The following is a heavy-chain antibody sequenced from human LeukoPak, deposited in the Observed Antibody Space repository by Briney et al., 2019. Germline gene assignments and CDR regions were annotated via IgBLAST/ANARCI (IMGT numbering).Heavy chain of an antibody. CDR2: ISSSGNTI. V-gene: IGHV3-48*03. CDR1: GFTFSSYE. D-gene: IGHD1-14*01. J-gene: IGHJ3*02. Sequence: GGSLRLSCAASGFTFSSYEMNWVRQAPGKGLEWVSYISSSGNTIYYADSVKGRFTISRDNAKNSLYLQMNSLRAEDTAVYYCARYNAFDIWGQGTMATVSS. CDR3: ARYNAFDI.